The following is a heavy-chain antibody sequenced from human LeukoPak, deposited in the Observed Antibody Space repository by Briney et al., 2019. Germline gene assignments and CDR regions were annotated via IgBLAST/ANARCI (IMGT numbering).Heavy chain of an antibody. D-gene: IGHD6-13*01. CDR2: ISSSDFST. CDR1: GFTFSSYA. CDR3: AKVYSSSWYLFDY. J-gene: IGHJ4*02. V-gene: IGHV3-23*01. Sequence: PGGSLRLSCAASGFTFSSYAMTWVRQAPGKGLEWVSSISSSDFSTYYADSVKGRFTISRDNSKNTLYLQMNSLRAEDTALYYCAKVYSSSWYLFDYWGQGTPVTVSS.